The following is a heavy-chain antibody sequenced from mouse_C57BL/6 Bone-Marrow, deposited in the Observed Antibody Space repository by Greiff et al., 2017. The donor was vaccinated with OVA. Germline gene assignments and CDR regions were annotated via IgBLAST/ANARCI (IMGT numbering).Heavy chain of an antibody. CDR3: AREGDALPRYMDY. J-gene: IGHJ4*01. CDR2: IYPGSGST. D-gene: IGHD2-10*01. Sequence: QVQLQQPGAELVKPGASVKMSCKASGYTFTSYWITWVKQRPGQGLEWIGDIYPGSGSTNYNEKFKSKATLTADTSSSTAYMQLSSLTSEDSAVYDCAREGDALPRYMDYWGQGTTVTGSS. V-gene: IGHV1-55*01. CDR1: GYTFTSYW.